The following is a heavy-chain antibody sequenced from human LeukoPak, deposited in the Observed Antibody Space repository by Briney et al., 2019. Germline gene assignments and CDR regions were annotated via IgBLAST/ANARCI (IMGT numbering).Heavy chain of an antibody. V-gene: IGHV3-48*03. CDR2: ITSSGSTI. Sequence: GGSLRLSCAASGFTFSSYEMNWVRQAPGKGLEWFSYITSSGSTIYYADSVKGRFTISRDNAKNSLYLQMNSLRAEDTAVYYCAKNDWSSSFYFDYWGQGTLVTVSS. CDR1: GFTFSSYE. CDR3: AKNDWSSSFYFDY. D-gene: IGHD3-9*01. J-gene: IGHJ4*02.